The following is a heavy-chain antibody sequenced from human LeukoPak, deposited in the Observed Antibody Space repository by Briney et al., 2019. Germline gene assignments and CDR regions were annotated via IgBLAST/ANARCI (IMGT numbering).Heavy chain of an antibody. J-gene: IGHJ5*02. D-gene: IGHD6-19*01. CDR3: AREVPGTQRTPDWFDP. V-gene: IGHV4-59*01. CDR2: IYYSGST. Sequence: ASETLSLTCTVSGGSISSYYWSCIRQPPGKGLEWIGYIYYSGSTNYNPSLKSRVTISVDTSKNQFSLKLSSVTAADTAVYYCAREVPGTQRTPDWFDPWGQGTLVTVSS. CDR1: GGSISSYY.